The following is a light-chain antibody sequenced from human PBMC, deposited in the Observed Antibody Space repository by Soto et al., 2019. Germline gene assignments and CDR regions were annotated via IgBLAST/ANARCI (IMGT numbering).Light chain of an antibody. J-gene: IGLJ3*02. CDR1: SSDVGGYNS. CDR3: SSYAGSNNLV. V-gene: IGLV2-8*01. Sequence: QSTLTQPPSASGSPGQSATISYTGTSSDVGGYNSVSWYQQHPGKAPKLMIYEVTKRPSGVPDRFSGSKSGNTASLTVSGLQAEDEADYYCSSYAGSNNLVFGGGTKLTVL. CDR2: EVT.